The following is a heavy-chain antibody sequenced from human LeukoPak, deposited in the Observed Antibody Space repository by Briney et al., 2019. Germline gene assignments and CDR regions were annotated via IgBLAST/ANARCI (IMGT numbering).Heavy chain of an antibody. Sequence: PSETLSLTCTVSGGSISSYYWSWIRQPPGKGLEWIGYIYYSRSTNYNPSLKSRVTISVDTSKNQFSLKLSSVTAADTAVYYCARALPRGWFDPWGQGTLVTVSS. V-gene: IGHV4-59*08. CDR3: ARALPRGWFDP. J-gene: IGHJ5*02. D-gene: IGHD1-26*01. CDR1: GGSISSYY. CDR2: IYYSRST.